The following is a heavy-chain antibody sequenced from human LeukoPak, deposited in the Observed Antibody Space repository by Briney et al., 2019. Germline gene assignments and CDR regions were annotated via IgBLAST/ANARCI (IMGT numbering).Heavy chain of an antibody. D-gene: IGHD5-24*01. CDR2: IYYSGST. V-gene: IGHV4-59*08. J-gene: IGHJ6*02. Sequence: SETLSLTCTVSGGSISSYYWSWIRQPPGEGLEWIGYIYYSGSTNYNPSLKSRVTISVDTSKNQFSLKLSSVTAADTAVYYCASGNRDGYNYYYYYGMDVWGQGTTVTVSS. CDR1: GGSISSYY. CDR3: ASGNRDGYNYYYYYGMDV.